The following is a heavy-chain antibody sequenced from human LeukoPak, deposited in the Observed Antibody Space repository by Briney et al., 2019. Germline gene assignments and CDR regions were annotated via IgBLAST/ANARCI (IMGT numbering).Heavy chain of an antibody. CDR1: GFTFSSYW. J-gene: IGHJ6*03. D-gene: IGHD6-13*01. CDR2: IKQDGSEK. V-gene: IGHV3-7*01. Sequence: QSGGSLRLSCAASGFTFSSYWMSWVRQAPGKGLEWVANIKQDGSEKYYVDSVKGRFTISRDNAKNSLYLQMNSLRAEDTAVYYCARENAKSSSWLSRNYYYYYYMDVWGKGTTVTISS. CDR3: ARENAKSSSWLSRNYYYYYYMDV.